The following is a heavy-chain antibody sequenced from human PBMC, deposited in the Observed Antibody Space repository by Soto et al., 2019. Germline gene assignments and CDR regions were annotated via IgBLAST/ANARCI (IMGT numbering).Heavy chain of an antibody. CDR2: IIPIFGTA. V-gene: IGHV1-69*13. J-gene: IGHJ4*02. Sequence: ASVKVSCKASGGTFSSYAISWVRQAPGQGLEWMGGIIPIFGTANYAQKFQGRVTITADESTSTAYMELSSLRSEDTAVYYCARAWEYYCYRSCYYLPEFFAYSGQRTPDPGSS. CDR3: ARAWEYYCYRSCYYLPEFFAY. CDR1: GGTFSSYA. D-gene: IGHD3-22*01.